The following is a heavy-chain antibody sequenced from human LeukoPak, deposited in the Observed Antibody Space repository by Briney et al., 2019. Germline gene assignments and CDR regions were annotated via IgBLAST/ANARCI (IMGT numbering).Heavy chain of an antibody. D-gene: IGHD6-6*01. J-gene: IGHJ5*02. Sequence: GASVKVSCMASGYAFTSYDINWVRQATGQGREWMGWMNPNSGNTGYAQKFQGRVTMTRNTSISTAYMELSSLRSDDTAVYYCARGSRVRRFDPWGRGTLVTVSS. CDR2: MNPNSGNT. CDR1: GYAFTSYD. V-gene: IGHV1-8*01. CDR3: ARGSRVRRFDP.